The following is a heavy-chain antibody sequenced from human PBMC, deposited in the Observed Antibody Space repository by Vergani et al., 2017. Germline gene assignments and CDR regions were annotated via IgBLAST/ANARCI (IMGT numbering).Heavy chain of an antibody. D-gene: IGHD6-13*01. Sequence: QVQLVESGGGLVKPGGSLRLSCAASGFTFSDYYMSWIRQAPGKGLEWVAVIWYDGRNKYYADSVKGRFTISRDNSKNTLYLQMNSLRAEDTAVYYCARDGSRRIGNWFDPWGQGTLVTVSS. V-gene: IGHV3-33*08. CDR1: GFTFSDYY. CDR2: IWYDGRNK. J-gene: IGHJ5*02. CDR3: ARDGSRRIGNWFDP.